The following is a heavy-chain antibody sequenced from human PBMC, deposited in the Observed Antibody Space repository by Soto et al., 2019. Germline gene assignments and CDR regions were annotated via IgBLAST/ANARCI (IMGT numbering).Heavy chain of an antibody. J-gene: IGHJ3*02. D-gene: IGHD2-15*01. CDR3: AAELYSGGICCSFDI. Sequence: QVQLVQSGAEVKKPGSSVKVSCKASGGTFSSYAISWVRQAPGQGLEWMGGIIPIFGTANYAQKFQGRVTITADESTSTAYLELTGLRSEDTAVYYCAAELYSGGICCSFDIWGQGTMVTVSS. CDR2: IIPIFGTA. CDR1: GGTFSSYA. V-gene: IGHV1-69*01.